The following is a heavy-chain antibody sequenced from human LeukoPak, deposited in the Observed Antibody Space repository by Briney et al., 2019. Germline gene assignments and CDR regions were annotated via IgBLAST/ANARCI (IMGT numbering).Heavy chain of an antibody. CDR2: ISAYNGNT. CDR1: GYTFTSYG. CDR3: ARFVNTRYYYYMDV. Sequence: ASVKVSCKASGYTFTSYGISWVRQAPGQGLEWMGWISAYNGNTNYAQKLQGRVTMTTDTSTSTAYMELRSLRSDDTAVYYCARFVNTRYYYYMDVWGKGTTVTVSS. J-gene: IGHJ6*03. D-gene: IGHD2-15*01. V-gene: IGHV1-18*01.